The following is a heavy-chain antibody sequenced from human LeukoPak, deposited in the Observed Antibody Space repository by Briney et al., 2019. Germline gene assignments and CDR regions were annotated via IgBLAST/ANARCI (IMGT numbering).Heavy chain of an antibody. Sequence: PSETLSLTCAVYGGSFSGYYWSWIRQPPGKGLEWIGEINHSGSTNYNPSLKSRVTISVDTSKNQFSLKLSSVTAEDTAVYYCARDLAYYYDSSGHNLLFDYWGQGTLVTVSS. J-gene: IGHJ4*02. CDR1: GGSFSGYY. D-gene: IGHD3-22*01. CDR3: ARDLAYYYDSSGHNLLFDY. V-gene: IGHV4-34*01. CDR2: INHSGST.